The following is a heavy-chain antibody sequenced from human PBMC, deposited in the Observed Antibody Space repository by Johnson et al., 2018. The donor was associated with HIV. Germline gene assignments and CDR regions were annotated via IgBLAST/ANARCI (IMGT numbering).Heavy chain of an antibody. V-gene: IGHV3-11*04. CDR2: ISSSGSII. CDR3: ARSKDCSGGSCPDGFDI. D-gene: IGHD2-15*01. J-gene: IGHJ3*02. Sequence: VQLVESGGGLVKPGGSLRLSCVASGFTFSDYYMSWIRQAPGKGLAWVSYISSSGSIIYSADSMQGRFTNSRDNAKNSLYLQMNSLRAEDTALYYCARSKDCSGGSCPDGFDIWGQGTMVIVSS. CDR1: GFTFSDYY.